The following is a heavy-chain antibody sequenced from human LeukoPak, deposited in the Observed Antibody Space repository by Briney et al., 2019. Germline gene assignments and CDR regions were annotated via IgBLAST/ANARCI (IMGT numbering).Heavy chain of an antibody. D-gene: IGHD5-18*01. CDR3: ARQPSYSYGYKDY. V-gene: IGHV4-4*07. CDR2: IDTSGNT. CDR1: GGSISSYY. J-gene: IGHJ4*02. Sequence: SETLSLTCTVSGGSISSYYWSWIRQPAGKGLEWIGRIDTSGNTNYKPSLKSRVTMSVDTSKNQFSLKLSSVTAADTAVYYCARQPSYSYGYKDYWGQGTLVTVSS.